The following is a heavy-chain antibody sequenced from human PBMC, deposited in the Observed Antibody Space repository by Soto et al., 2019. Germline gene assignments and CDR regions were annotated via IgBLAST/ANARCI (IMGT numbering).Heavy chain of an antibody. Sequence: EVQLVQSGAEVKKPGESLRISCKGSGYSFTSYWISWVRQMPGKGLEWMGRIDPSDSYTNYSPSFQGHVTISADKSISTAYLQWSSLKASDTAMYYCARRDYSSSWYGYYYYYGMDVWGQGTTVTVSS. CDR3: ARRDYSSSWYGYYYYYGMDV. CDR2: IDPSDSYT. J-gene: IGHJ6*02. V-gene: IGHV5-10-1*03. D-gene: IGHD6-13*01. CDR1: GYSFTSYW.